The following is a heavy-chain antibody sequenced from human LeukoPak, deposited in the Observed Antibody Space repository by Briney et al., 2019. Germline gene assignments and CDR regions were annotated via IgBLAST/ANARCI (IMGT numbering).Heavy chain of an antibody. J-gene: IGHJ4*02. D-gene: IGHD3-22*01. Sequence: SETLSLTCTVSGGSISSYYWSWIRQPPGKGLEWIGYIYYSGSTNYNPSLKSRVTISVDTSKNQFSLKLSSVTAADTAVYYCATYLRPYYYDSSPYYGEVEYWGQGTLVTVSS. V-gene: IGHV4-59*08. CDR1: GGSISSYY. CDR3: ATYLRPYYYDSSPYYGEVEY. CDR2: IYYSGST.